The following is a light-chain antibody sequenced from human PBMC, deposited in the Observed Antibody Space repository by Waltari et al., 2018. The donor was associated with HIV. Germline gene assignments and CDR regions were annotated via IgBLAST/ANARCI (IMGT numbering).Light chain of an antibody. J-gene: IGLJ2*01. CDR2: GEN. CDR1: SLRNYF. V-gene: IGLV3-19*01. Sequence: SSEVTQDPTVSVALGQTVRITCPGDSLRNYFPSWYQQKPGQAPVLVIYGENNRPPGIPDRFSGSTSGNTASLIITGAQAEDEAEYYCNSRDSSGNRLVVFGGGTKLTVL. CDR3: NSRDSSGNRLVV.